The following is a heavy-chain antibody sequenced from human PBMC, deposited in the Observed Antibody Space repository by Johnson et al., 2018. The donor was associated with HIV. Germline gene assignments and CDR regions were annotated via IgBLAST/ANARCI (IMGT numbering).Heavy chain of an antibody. J-gene: IGHJ3*02. CDR2: ISYDGSNN. Sequence: QVQLVESGGGVVQPGRSLRLSCAASGFTFSSYAMHWVRQAPGKGLEWVAVISYDGSNNYYAASVKGRFTISRDNSKNTLYLQMNSLGAEDTAVYYCAKGKSGSYWIGGDAFDIWGQGTMVTVSS. D-gene: IGHD1-26*01. V-gene: IGHV3-30*04. CDR1: GFTFSSYA. CDR3: AKGKSGSYWIGGDAFDI.